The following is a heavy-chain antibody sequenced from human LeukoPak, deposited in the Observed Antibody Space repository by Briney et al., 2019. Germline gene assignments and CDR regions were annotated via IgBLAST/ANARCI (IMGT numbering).Heavy chain of an antibody. V-gene: IGHV1-69*06. D-gene: IGHD1-26*01. CDR2: IIPIFGTA. J-gene: IGHJ4*02. CDR3: ARGRGEWELLYYFDY. Sequence: SVKVSCKASGGTFSSYAISWVRQAPGQGLEWMGGIIPIFGTANYAQKFQGRVTITADKSTSTAYMELSSLRSEDTAVYYCARGRGEWELLYYFDYWGQGTLVTVSS. CDR1: GGTFSSYA.